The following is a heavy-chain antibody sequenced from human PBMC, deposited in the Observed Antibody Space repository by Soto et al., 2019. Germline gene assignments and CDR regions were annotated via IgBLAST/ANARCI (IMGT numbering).Heavy chain of an antibody. D-gene: IGHD3-22*01. CDR2: ISESGTTI. CDR3: SRSDYDTSGYTDY. CDR1: GFAFSAYY. Sequence: QVHLMESGGGLVKPGGSLRLSCAASGFAFSAYYMSWIRQAPGKGLEWLSYISESGTTIYYADSVKGRFTISRDNAKNALYLQMNSLRVEDTAVYYCSRSDYDTSGYTDYCGQGPLVIVSS. J-gene: IGHJ4*02. V-gene: IGHV3-11*01.